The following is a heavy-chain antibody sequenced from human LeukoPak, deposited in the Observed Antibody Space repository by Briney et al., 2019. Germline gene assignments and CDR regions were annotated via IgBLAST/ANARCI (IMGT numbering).Heavy chain of an antibody. V-gene: IGHV1-18*01. Sequence: ASVKVSCKASGYTFTSYGISWARQAPGQGLEWMGWISAYNGNTNYAQKLQGRVTMTTDTSTSTAYMELRSLRSDDTAVYYCARELGCTNGVCYGGYDYWGQGTLVTVSS. CDR3: ARELGCTNGVCYGGYDY. D-gene: IGHD2-8*01. CDR1: GYTFTSYG. CDR2: ISAYNGNT. J-gene: IGHJ4*02.